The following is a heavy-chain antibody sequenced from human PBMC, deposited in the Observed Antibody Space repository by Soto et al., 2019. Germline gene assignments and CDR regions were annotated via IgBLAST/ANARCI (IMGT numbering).Heavy chain of an antibody. D-gene: IGHD3-16*01. J-gene: IGHJ6*02. V-gene: IGHV3-23*01. CDR3: AKVGGKPLPYYYYYGMDV. Sequence: GGSLRLSCAASGFTFSSYAMSWVRQAPGKGLEWVSAISGSGGSTYYADSVKGRFTISRDNSKNTLYLQMNSLRAEDTAVYYCAKVGGKPLPYYYYYGMDVWGQGTTVTVSS. CDR1: GFTFSSYA. CDR2: ISGSGGST.